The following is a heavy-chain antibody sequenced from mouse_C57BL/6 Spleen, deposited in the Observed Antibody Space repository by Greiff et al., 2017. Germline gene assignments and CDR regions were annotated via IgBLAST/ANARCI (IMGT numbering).Heavy chain of an antibody. CDR2: IDPEDGET. V-gene: IGHV14-2*01. Sequence: EVMLVESGAELVKPGASVKLSCTASGFNIKDYYMHWVKQRTEQGLEWIGRIDPEDGETKYAPKFQGQATITADTSSNTAYLQLSSLTSEDTAVYYCARYPLDSSGYNFDYWGQGTTLTVSS. J-gene: IGHJ2*01. D-gene: IGHD3-2*02. CDR1: GFNIKDYY. CDR3: ARYPLDSSGYNFDY.